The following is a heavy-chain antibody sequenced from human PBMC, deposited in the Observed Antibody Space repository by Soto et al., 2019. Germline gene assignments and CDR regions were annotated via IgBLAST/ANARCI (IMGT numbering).Heavy chain of an antibody. D-gene: IGHD2-2*01. CDR2: ISAYNGNT. CDR1: GYTFTSYG. Sequence: ASVKVSCKASGYTFTSYGISWVRQAPGQGLEWMGWISAYNGNTNYAQKLQGRVTITTDTSTSTAYMEMRSLRSDDTAVYYCARVWVPSAAMGYYFDYWGQGTLVTVSS. J-gene: IGHJ4*02. V-gene: IGHV1-18*01. CDR3: ARVWVPSAAMGYYFDY.